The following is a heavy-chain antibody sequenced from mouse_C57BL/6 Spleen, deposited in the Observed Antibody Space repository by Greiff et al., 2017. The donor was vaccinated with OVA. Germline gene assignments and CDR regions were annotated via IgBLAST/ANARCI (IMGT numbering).Heavy chain of an antibody. D-gene: IGHD4-1*01. CDR1: GYTFTSYD. Sequence: VQLVESGPELVKPGASVKLSCKASGYTFTSYDINWVKQRPGQGLEWLGWIYPRDGSTKYNEKLKGKATLTVDTASSTTYIELHSLTSEDSAVSFCARAGMGREYFAYWGQGTTLTVSA. CDR2: IYPRDGST. CDR3: ARAGMGREYFAY. V-gene: IGHV1-85*01. J-gene: IGHJ2*01.